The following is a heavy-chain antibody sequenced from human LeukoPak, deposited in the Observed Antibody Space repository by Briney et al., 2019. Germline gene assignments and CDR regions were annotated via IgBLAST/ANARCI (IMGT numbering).Heavy chain of an antibody. V-gene: IGHV1-69*13. Sequence: GASVNVSCKASGGTFSSYAISWVRQAPGQGLEWMGGIIPIFGTANYAQKFQGRVTITADESTSTAYMELSSLRSEDTAMYYCASELEGSFDYWGQGTLVTVSS. D-gene: IGHD3-3*01. J-gene: IGHJ4*02. CDR2: IIPIFGTA. CDR1: GGTFSSYA. CDR3: ASELEGSFDY.